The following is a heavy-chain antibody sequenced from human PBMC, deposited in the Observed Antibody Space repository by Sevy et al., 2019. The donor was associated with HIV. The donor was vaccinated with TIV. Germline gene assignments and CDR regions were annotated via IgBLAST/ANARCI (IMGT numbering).Heavy chain of an antibody. CDR3: AKRYCSTITCYDDDFWNPYYFYGLDV. D-gene: IGHD2-2*01. J-gene: IGHJ6*02. Sequence: GGSLRLSCAASGFIFSNYPMSWVRHSPGKGLEWVSDISAGGTTTYYADSVEGRFTISRDNSKNTVVLQMNTLGAEDTAIYDCAKRYCSTITCYDDDFWNPYYFYGLDVWGQGISVTVSS. V-gene: IGHV3-23*01. CDR1: GFIFSNYP. CDR2: ISAGGTTT.